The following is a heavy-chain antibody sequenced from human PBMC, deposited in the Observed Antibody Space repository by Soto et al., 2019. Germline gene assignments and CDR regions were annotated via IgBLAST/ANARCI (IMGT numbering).Heavy chain of an antibody. CDR3: ARGGYSYGWPFDY. J-gene: IGHJ4*02. CDR2: IYYSGST. Sequence: LSLTCTVSGGSISSGGYYWSWIRQHPGKGLEWIGYIYYSGSTYYNPSLKSRVTISVDTSKNQFSLKLSSVTAADTAVYYCARGGYSYGWPFDYWGQGTLVTVSS. V-gene: IGHV4-31*03. D-gene: IGHD5-18*01. CDR1: GGSISSGGYY.